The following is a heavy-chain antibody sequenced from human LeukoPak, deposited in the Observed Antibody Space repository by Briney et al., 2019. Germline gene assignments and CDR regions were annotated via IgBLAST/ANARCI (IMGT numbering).Heavy chain of an antibody. V-gene: IGHV3-21*01. D-gene: IGHD5-18*01. Sequence: PGGSLRLSCAASGFTFSSYSMNWVRQAPGKGLGWVSSISSSSSYIYYADSVKGRFTISRDNAKNSLYLQMNSLRAEDTAVYYCARGPNTAKNAFDIWGQGTMVTVSS. CDR2: ISSSSSYI. CDR3: ARGPNTAKNAFDI. J-gene: IGHJ3*02. CDR1: GFTFSSYS.